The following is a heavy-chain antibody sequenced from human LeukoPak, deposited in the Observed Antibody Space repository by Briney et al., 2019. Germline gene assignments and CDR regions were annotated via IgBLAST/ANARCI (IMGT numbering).Heavy chain of an antibody. V-gene: IGHV3-74*01. CDR2: INSDGSST. J-gene: IGHJ4*02. CDR3: ARDQAAMAFDY. CDR1: GFTFSSCW. D-gene: IGHD5-18*01. Sequence: GGSLRLSCAASGFTFSSCWMHWVRQAPGKGLVWVSRINSDGSSTSYADSVKGRFTISRDNAKNTLYLQMNSLRAEDTAVYYCARDQAAMAFDYWGQGTLVTVSS.